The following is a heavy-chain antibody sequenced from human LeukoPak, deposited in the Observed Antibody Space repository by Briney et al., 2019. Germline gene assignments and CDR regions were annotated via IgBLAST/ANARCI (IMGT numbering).Heavy chain of an antibody. CDR3: ARDPNYYGSGSYRNFDY. CDR1: GGSFSGYY. CDR2: INHSGST. Sequence: SETLSLTCAVYGGSFSGYYWSWIRQPPGKGLEWIGEINHSGSTNYNPSLKSRVTISVDTSKNQFPLKLSSVTAADTAVYYCARDPNYYGSGSYRNFDYWGQGTLVTVSS. V-gene: IGHV4-34*01. J-gene: IGHJ4*02. D-gene: IGHD3-10*01.